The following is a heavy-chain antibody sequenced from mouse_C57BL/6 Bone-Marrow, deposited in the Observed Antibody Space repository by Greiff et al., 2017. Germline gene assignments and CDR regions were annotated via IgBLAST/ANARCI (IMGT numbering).Heavy chain of an antibody. CDR1: GFTFSSYA. CDR2: ISDGGSYT. D-gene: IGHD4-1*01. V-gene: IGHV5-4*03. CDR3: ARGLGSY. J-gene: IGHJ2*01. Sequence: EVKLVESGGGLVKPGGSLKLSCAASGFTFSSYAMSWVRQTPEKRLEWVATISDGGSYTYYPDNVKGRFTISRDNAKNNLYLQMSHLKSEDTAMYYCARGLGSYWGQGTTLTVSS.